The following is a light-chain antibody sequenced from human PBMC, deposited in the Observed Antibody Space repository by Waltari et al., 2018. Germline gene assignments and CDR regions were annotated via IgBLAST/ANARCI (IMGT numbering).Light chain of an antibody. CDR3: LQRSNWPFT. CDR1: QSVSSS. J-gene: IGKJ3*01. V-gene: IGKV3-15*01. Sequence: EIVMTQSPATLSLSPGERATLSCRASQSVSSSLAWYQQKPGQAPRLLIYGTSVRATGIPDRFSGSGSGTDFTLIISSLEPEDVAVYYCLQRSNWPFTFGPGTKLDIK. CDR2: GTS.